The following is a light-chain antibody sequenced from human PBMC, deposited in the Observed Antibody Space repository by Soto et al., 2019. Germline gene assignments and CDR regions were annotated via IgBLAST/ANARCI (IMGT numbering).Light chain of an antibody. CDR3: QQRSSWPLT. Sequence: EIVFTQSPGTLSLSPGERATLSCSASQSVSSSYLAWYQQKPGQAPRLLIDGASNRATGIPARFSDSGSGTDFTLTISSLEPEDFAVYFCQQRSSWPLTFGGGTKVDIK. CDR1: QSVSSSY. CDR2: GAS. V-gene: IGKV3D-20*02. J-gene: IGKJ4*02.